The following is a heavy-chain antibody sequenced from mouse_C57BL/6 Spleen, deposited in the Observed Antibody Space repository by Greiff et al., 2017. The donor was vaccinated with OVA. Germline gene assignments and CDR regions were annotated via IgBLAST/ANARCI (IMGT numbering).Heavy chain of an antibody. CDR3: ARGSYDGYYDWFAY. V-gene: IGHV1-4*01. CDR2: INPSSGYT. J-gene: IGHJ3*01. CDR1: GYTFTSYT. D-gene: IGHD2-3*01. Sequence: VMLVESGAELARPGASVKMSCKASGYTFTSYTMHWVKQRPGQGLEWIGYINPSSGYTKYNQKFKDKATLTADKSSSTAYMQRSSLTSEDSAVYYCARGSYDGYYDWFAYWGQGTLVTVSA.